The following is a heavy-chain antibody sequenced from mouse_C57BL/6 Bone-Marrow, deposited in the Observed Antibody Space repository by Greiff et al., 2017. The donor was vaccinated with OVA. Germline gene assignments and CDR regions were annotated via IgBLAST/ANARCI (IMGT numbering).Heavy chain of an antibody. Sequence: QVQLQQSGAELVRPGTSVKVSCKASGYAFTNYLLEWVKQRPGQGLEWIGVINPGSGGTNYTEKFKGKATLTADKSSSTAYMQLSSLTSEDSAVYCCARYWAYWGQGTTLTVSS. V-gene: IGHV1-54*01. CDR3: ARYWAY. CDR1: GYAFTNYL. CDR2: INPGSGGT. D-gene: IGHD4-1*01. J-gene: IGHJ2*01.